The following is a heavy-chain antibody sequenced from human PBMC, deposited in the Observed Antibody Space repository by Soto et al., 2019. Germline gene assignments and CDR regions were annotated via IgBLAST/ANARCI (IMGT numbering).Heavy chain of an antibody. CDR2: LYFNGEA. Sequence: GGSLRLSCAGSGFTVSGNYMSWVRRAPGRGLECVSILYFNGEASYADSAKGRFTVSGDNYRNTLFLQMNSLRAEDTAVYYCARPYYSDWGMDVWGQGTTVTISS. V-gene: IGHV3-53*01. CDR3: ARPYYSDWGMDV. CDR1: GFTVSGNY. D-gene: IGHD3-10*01. J-gene: IGHJ6*02.